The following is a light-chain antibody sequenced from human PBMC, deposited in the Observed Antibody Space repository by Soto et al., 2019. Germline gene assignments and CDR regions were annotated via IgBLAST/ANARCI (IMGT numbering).Light chain of an antibody. CDR1: QSISSY. Sequence: DIQMTQSPSSLSASLGDRVTITCRASQSISSYLNWYQQKPGKAPKLLIYAASSLQTGVPSGFSGSGSGTDFTLTISSLQPEDFATYYCQQSYSTPITFGQGTRLEI. J-gene: IGKJ5*01. CDR3: QQSYSTPIT. V-gene: IGKV1-39*01. CDR2: AAS.